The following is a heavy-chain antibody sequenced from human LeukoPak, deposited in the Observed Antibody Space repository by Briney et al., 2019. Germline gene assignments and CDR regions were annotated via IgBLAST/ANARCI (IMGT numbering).Heavy chain of an antibody. CDR1: GFTFSSYS. CDR3: ARDLGWLQFVRDDAFDT. D-gene: IGHD5-24*01. CDR2: ISSSSSYI. V-gene: IGHV3-21*01. J-gene: IGHJ3*02. Sequence: PGGSLRLSCAASGFTFSSYSMNWVRQAPGKGLEWVSSISSSSSYIYYADSVKGRFTISRDNAKNSLYLQMNSLRAEDTAVYYCARDLGWLQFVRDDAFDTWGQGTMVTVSS.